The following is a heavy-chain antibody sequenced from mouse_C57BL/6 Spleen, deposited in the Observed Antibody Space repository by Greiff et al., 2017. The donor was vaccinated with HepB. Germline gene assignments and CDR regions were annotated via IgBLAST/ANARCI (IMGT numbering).Heavy chain of an antibody. J-gene: IGHJ2*01. Sequence: VQRVESGPGLVAPSQSLSITCTVSGFSLTSYAISWVRQPPGKGLEWLGVIWTGGGTNYNSALKSRLSISKDNSKSQVFLKMNSLQTDDTARYYCARNTGSSPYYFDYWGQGTTLTVSS. CDR1: GFSLTSYA. CDR3: ARNTGSSPYYFDY. V-gene: IGHV2-9-1*01. D-gene: IGHD1-1*01. CDR2: IWTGGGT.